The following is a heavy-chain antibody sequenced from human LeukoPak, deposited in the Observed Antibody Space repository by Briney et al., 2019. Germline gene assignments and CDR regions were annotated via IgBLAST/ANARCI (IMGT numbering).Heavy chain of an antibody. D-gene: IGHD6-6*01. CDR2: INHSGST. V-gene: IGHV4-34*01. J-gene: IGHJ6*02. CDR3: ARDLSEAKQLSRPYYYYGMDV. CDR1: GGSFSGYY. Sequence: SETLSLTCAVYGGSFSGYYWSWIRRPPGKGLEWIGEINHSGSTNYNPSLKSRVTISVDTSKNQFSLKLSSVTAADTAVYYCARDLSEAKQLSRPYYYYGMDVWGQGTTVTVSS.